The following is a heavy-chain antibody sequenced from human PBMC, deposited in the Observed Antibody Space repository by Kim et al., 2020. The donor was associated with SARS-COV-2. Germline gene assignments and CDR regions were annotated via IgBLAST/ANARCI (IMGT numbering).Heavy chain of an antibody. J-gene: IGHJ3*02. V-gene: IGHV3-33*01. CDR1: GFTFSSYG. CDR3: ARGTLTSYYNDAFDI. Sequence: GGSLRLSCEASGFTFSSYGMHWVRQAPGKGLEWVAVIWYDGSNKYYADSVKGRFTISRDNSKNTLYLQMNSLRAEDTAVYYCARGTLTSYYNDAFDIWGQGTMVTVSS. D-gene: IGHD3-9*01. CDR2: IWYDGSNK.